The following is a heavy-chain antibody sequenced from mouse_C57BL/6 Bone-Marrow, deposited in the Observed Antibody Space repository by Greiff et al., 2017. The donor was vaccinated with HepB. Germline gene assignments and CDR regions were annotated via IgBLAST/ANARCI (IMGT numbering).Heavy chain of an antibody. CDR3: ARNGITTIVDPWYFDV. J-gene: IGHJ1*03. CDR1: GYTFTSYW. D-gene: IGHD1-1*01. V-gene: IGHV1-52*01. Sequence: QVQLQQPGAELVRPGSSVKLSCKASGYTFTSYWMHWVKQRPIQGLEWIGNIDPSDSETYYNQKFKDKATLTGDKSSNTAYMQLSSLTSEDTAVYYCARNGITTIVDPWYFDVWGTGTTVTVSS. CDR2: IDPSDSET.